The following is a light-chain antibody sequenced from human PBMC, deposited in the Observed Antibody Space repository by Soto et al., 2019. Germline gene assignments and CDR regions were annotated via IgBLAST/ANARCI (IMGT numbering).Light chain of an antibody. CDR3: QQYGSSPT. Sequence: EIVLTQSPGTMSLSPGERATLSCRASQSVSSSYLAWYQQKPGQAPRLLIYVASSRATGIPDRFSGSGSGTDFALTISRLEPEDLAVYYCQQYGSSPTFGGGTKVEIK. J-gene: IGKJ4*01. CDR2: VAS. CDR1: QSVSSSY. V-gene: IGKV3-20*01.